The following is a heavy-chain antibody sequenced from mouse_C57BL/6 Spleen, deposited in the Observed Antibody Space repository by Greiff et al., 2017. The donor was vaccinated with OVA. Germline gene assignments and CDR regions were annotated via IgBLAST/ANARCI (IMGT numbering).Heavy chain of an antibody. CDR1: GFNIKNTY. CDR2: ISHANGNS. D-gene: IGHD2-5*01. Sequence: EVQLVESVAELVRPGASVKLSCTTSGFNIKNTYVHWVKQSPEQGLEWIGRISHANGNSKYAPDFQGKAPITANTSSNTVYLQLSRLTSEDTAIYYCARGQEDYSNWYFEVRGTGTTVTVSS. CDR3: ARGQEDYSNWYFEV. J-gene: IGHJ1*03. V-gene: IGHV14-3*01.